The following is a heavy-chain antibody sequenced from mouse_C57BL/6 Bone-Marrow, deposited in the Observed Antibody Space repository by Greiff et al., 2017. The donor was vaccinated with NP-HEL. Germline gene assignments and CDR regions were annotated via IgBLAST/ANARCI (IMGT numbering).Heavy chain of an antibody. D-gene: IGHD2-1*01. Sequence: QVQLKQSGAELARPGASVKLSCKASGYTFTSYGISWVKQRTGQGLEWIGEIYPRSGNTYYNEKFKGKATLTADKSSSTAYMELRSLTSEDSAVYFCASVYGNYYPVWGTGTTVTVSS. CDR2: IYPRSGNT. CDR1: GYTFTSYG. CDR3: ASVYGNYYPV. V-gene: IGHV1-81*01. J-gene: IGHJ1*03.